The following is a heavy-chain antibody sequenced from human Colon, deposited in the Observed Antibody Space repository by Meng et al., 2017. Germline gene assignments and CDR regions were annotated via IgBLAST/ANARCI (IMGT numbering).Heavy chain of an antibody. V-gene: IGHV4-59*01. CDR3: ARGIAVADNWFDP. J-gene: IGHJ5*02. CDR2: ISYSGST. Sequence: GQVQESGPGLVKPSETLSLTCTVSGGSIRSYYWSWIRQPPGKGLEWIGYISYSGSTNYNPSLKSRVTISVDTSKNRFSLRLSSVTAADTAVYYCARGIAVADNWFDPWSQGTLVTVSS. CDR1: GGSIRSYY. D-gene: IGHD6-19*01.